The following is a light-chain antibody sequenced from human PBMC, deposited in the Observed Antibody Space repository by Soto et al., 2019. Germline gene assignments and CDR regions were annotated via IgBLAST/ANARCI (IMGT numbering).Light chain of an antibody. J-gene: IGKJ4*01. Sequence: DIQMTQSPPSMSASVGDRVTITCRASHSISNHLNWYQQMPVKAPKVLIYAASSLQSVVPSRFSGSGSGTDFSLPISSLQPEDFATYHCQQTYSVPLTFDGGTKVEIK. CDR2: AAS. CDR3: QQTYSVPLT. V-gene: IGKV1-39*01. CDR1: HSISNH.